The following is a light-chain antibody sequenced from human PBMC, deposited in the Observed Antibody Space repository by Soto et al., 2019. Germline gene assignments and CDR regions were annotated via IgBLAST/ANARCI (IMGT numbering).Light chain of an antibody. CDR2: DAS. CDR3: QQFSNYPHV. Sequence: IQLTQSPSSLSSSDGESVTITCRASQVISSALAWYQQTPGRAPKLLIYDASTLESGVPSRFSGTGSGTEFTLTISSLQPEDFAIYYCQQFSNYPHVFGQVGLLEI. J-gene: IGKJ5*01. V-gene: IGKV1D-13*01. CDR1: QVISSA.